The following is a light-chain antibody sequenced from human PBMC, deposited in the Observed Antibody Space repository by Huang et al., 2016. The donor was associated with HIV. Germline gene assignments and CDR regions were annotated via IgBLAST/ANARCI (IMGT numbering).Light chain of an antibody. Sequence: DIQMTQSPSSLSASVGDRVTISCRASQGIMSYVSWYQQRPGRAPRLLISAASRLQGGVASRFSGTGSGTEFTLTISSLQPEDFVTYYCQQSYSTPYTFGQGTKLEIK. J-gene: IGKJ2*01. CDR1: QGIMSY. CDR2: AAS. V-gene: IGKV1-39*01. CDR3: QQSYSTPYT.